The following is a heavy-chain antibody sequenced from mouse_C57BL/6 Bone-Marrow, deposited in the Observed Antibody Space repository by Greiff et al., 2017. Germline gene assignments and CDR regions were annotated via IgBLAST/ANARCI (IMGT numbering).Heavy chain of an antibody. Sequence: LQESGAELVKPGASVKISCKASGYAFSSYWMNWVKQRPGKGIEWIGQIYPGDGDTNYNGKFKGKATLTADKSSSTAYMQLSSLTSEDSAVYFCARSYDGYYRSWGQGTLVTVSA. CDR2: IYPGDGDT. D-gene: IGHD2-3*01. CDR1: GYAFSSYW. V-gene: IGHV1-80*01. CDR3: ARSYDGYYRS. J-gene: IGHJ3*01.